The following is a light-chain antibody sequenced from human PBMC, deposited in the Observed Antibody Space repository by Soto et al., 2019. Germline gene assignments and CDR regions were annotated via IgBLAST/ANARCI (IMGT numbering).Light chain of an antibody. V-gene: IGKV3-20*01. CDR2: GTS. CDR3: QQYGILLIR. J-gene: IGKJ3*01. CDR1: QSVSSKY. Sequence: VLTQKQETLYLSPGETATLSRRDSQSVSSKYLAWYQQKPGQAPRVLIYGTSIRASGVPERFSGGGSGTDFTLTISRLEPEDFAVYCCQQYGILLIRFCPVGKADIK.